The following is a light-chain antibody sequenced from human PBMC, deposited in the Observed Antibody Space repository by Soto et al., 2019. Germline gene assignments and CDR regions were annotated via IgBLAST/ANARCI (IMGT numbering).Light chain of an antibody. CDR2: GAS. V-gene: IGKV3-20*01. Sequence: EIVLTQSPGTLSLSPGERATLSCRASQSITSGFLAWYQLKPGQAPRLLIFGASDTATGIPGRFSGSGSGTDFTLTISRLEPDDFAVYYCQQYHMSPFTFGQGTRLEN. CDR3: QQYHMSPFT. J-gene: IGKJ5*01. CDR1: QSITSGF.